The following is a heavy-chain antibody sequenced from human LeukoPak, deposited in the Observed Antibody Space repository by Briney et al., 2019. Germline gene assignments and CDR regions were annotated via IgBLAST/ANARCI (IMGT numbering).Heavy chain of an antibody. J-gene: IGHJ3*02. CDR2: INHSGST. D-gene: IGHD1-14*01. CDR3: ARWGTIGAFDI. Sequence: SETLSLTCAVYGGSFSGYYWSWIRQPPGKGLEWIGEINHSGSTNYNPSLKSRVTISVDTSKNQFSLKLSSVTAADTAVYYCARWGTIGAFDIWGQGTMVTVSS. V-gene: IGHV4-34*01. CDR1: GGSFSGYY.